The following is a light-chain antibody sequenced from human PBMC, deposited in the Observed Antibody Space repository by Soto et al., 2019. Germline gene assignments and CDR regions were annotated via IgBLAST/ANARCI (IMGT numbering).Light chain of an antibody. J-gene: IGKJ5*01. CDR3: QQYNSYSFT. V-gene: IGKV1-5*03. Sequence: DIQITQSPSTLSSSVGDRVAMTCRAIQSISSWLAWYQQKPGKAPKLLIYKASSLESGVPSRFSGSGSGAEFTLTISSLQPDDFATYYCQQYNSYSFTFGQGTRLEIK. CDR1: QSISSW. CDR2: KAS.